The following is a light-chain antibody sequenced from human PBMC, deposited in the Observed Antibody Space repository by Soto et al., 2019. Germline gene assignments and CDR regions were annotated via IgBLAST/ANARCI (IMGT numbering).Light chain of an antibody. CDR3: QQYNKWPLT. Sequence: EIVLTQSPATLSVSPGERATLSCRASQSVSRNLAWCQQKPGQAPRLLIYGASTSATGIAARISGSGSGTKFTTITVSLQAEDFAVYYCQQYNKWPLTFGGGTKVEIK. CDR2: GAS. CDR1: QSVSRN. V-gene: IGKV3-15*01. J-gene: IGKJ4*01.